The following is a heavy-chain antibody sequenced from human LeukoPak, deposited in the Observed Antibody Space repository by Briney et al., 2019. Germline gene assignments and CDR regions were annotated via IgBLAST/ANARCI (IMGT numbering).Heavy chain of an antibody. D-gene: IGHD2-15*01. CDR2: IYPGDSDT. CDR3: ARLSRYCSGGSCYGSYGMDV. J-gene: IGHJ6*02. CDR1: GYSFTSYW. Sequence: GESLKISCKGSGYSFTSYWIGWVRQMPGKGLEWMVIIYPGDSDTRYSPSFQGQVTISADKSISTAYLQWSSLKASDTAMYYCARLSRYCSGGSCYGSYGMDVWGQGTTVTVSS. V-gene: IGHV5-51*01.